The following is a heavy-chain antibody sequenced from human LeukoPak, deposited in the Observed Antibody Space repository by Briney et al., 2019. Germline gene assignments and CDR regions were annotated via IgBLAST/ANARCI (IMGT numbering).Heavy chain of an antibody. Sequence: SGPTLVKPTQTLTLTCTFSGLSLSTSGVGVGWIRQPPGKALEWLALIYWNDDKRYSPSLKSRLTITKDTSKNQVVLTMTNMDPVDTATYYCAHFGAYYDSSGYTNWFDPWGQGTLVTVSS. CDR1: GLSLSTSGVG. V-gene: IGHV2-5*01. CDR3: AHFGAYYDSSGYTNWFDP. D-gene: IGHD3-22*01. CDR2: IYWNDDK. J-gene: IGHJ5*02.